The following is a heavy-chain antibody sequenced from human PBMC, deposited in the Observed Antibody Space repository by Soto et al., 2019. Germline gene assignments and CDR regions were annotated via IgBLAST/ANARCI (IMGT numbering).Heavy chain of an antibody. J-gene: IGHJ4*01. CDR1: GYTFTSHD. V-gene: IGHV1-18*01. D-gene: IGHD2-15*01. Sequence: ASVKVSCKASGYTFTSHDISWVRQAPGQGLEWMGWINAFNGNTNYAQKVQDRVTMTTDTSTSTAYMELRSLRSDDTAVYYCAGENSGIDYWGQGTLVTVSS. CDR2: INAFNGNT. CDR3: AGENSGIDY.